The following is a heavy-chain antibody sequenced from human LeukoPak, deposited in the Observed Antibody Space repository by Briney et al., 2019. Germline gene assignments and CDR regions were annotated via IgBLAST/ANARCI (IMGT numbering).Heavy chain of an antibody. V-gene: IGHV4-61*01. Sequence: PSETLSLTCSVSGGSVSSGSYYWNWIRQAPGKGLEWIGRISENGRIDYNPALRNRVTLSVDTSTDQLSLQVTSVTPADTAVYFCARGAEIGFCTGGPCPRDFDFTAINNAFHIWGPGTRVLVSS. CDR3: ARGAEIGFCTGGPCPRDFDFTAINNAFHI. CDR1: GGSVSSGSYY. J-gene: IGHJ3*02. CDR2: ISENGRI. D-gene: IGHD2-8*02.